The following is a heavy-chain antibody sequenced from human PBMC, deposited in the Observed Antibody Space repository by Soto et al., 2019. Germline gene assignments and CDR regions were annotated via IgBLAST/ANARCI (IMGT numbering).Heavy chain of an antibody. Sequence: QVHLVQSGAEVKKPGASVKVSCKCSGYTFTSYGIIWVRQAPGQGLEWMGWISAHNGNTDYAQKVQGRVTVTRDTSTSTAYMELRSLRSDDTALYYCARGRYGDYWGQGALVTVSS. J-gene: IGHJ4*02. CDR1: GYTFTSYG. V-gene: IGHV1-18*01. D-gene: IGHD1-1*01. CDR2: ISAHNGNT. CDR3: ARGRYGDY.